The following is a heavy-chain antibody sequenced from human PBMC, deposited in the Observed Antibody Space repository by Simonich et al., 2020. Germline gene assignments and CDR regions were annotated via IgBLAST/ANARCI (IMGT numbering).Heavy chain of an antibody. J-gene: IGHJ4*02. Sequence: QVQLQESGPGLVKPSETLSLTSTVSGDSISSYYLSWIRQPPGKGLEWIGYIYYSGGTNYNPSLKRRVTISVDTSKNQFSLKLSSVTAADTAVYYCARLPDYWGQGTLVTVSS. CDR1: GDSISSYY. V-gene: IGHV4-59*08. CDR2: IYYSGGT. CDR3: ARLPDY.